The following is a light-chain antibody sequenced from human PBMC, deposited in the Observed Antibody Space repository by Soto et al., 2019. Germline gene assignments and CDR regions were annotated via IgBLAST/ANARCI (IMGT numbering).Light chain of an antibody. Sequence: DIVMTKSPDSLAVSLGERATINCKSSQSVLYSSKNKNYLAWYQQKAGQPPKLLIYWASTLESVVPDRVSGSGSGTDFTITVSSLQAEDVALYYCQQYSNSAVTFGQGNKVQIK. V-gene: IGKV4-1*01. J-gene: IGKJ1*01. CDR2: WAS. CDR3: QQYSNSAVT. CDR1: QSVLYSSKNKNY.